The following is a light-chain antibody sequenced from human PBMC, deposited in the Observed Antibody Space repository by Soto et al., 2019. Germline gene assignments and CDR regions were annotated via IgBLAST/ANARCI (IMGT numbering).Light chain of an antibody. CDR2: KAS. CDR1: QTISSW. J-gene: IGKJ1*01. Sequence: DIPMTQSPSTLSGSVGDRVTITCRASQTISSWLAWYQQKPGKAPKLLIYKASTVKSGVPSRFSGSGSGTEFPLTISSLQPDDFATYYCQHYNSYSEAFGQGTKVELK. V-gene: IGKV1-5*03. CDR3: QHYNSYSEA.